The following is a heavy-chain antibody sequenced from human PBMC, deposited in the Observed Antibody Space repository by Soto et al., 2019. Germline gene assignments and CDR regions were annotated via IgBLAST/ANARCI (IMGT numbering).Heavy chain of an antibody. J-gene: IGHJ6*02. D-gene: IGHD2-21*02. CDR1: GFTFSAYA. V-gene: IGHV3-30*18. CDR2: ISYEGNNE. CDR3: AKDSDPRTNQLLFPHYGMDF. Sequence: QVQLVESGGGVVQPGRSLRLSCAASGFTFSAYAMHWVRQAPGKGLQWMAVISYEGNNEYFSDSARGRFTISRDNSRNTLYLQMNSVTAEDTAVYYCAKDSDPRTNQLLFPHYGMDFWGQGTTVTVSS.